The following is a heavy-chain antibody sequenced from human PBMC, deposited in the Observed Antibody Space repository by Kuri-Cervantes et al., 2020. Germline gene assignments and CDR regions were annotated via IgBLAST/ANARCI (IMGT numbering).Heavy chain of an antibody. J-gene: IGHJ4*02. CDR3: TTNPTGTPQVDY. V-gene: IGHV3-21*03. CDR1: GFTFSSYS. D-gene: IGHD1-7*01. CDR2: ISSSSSYI. Sequence: GGSLRLSCAASGFTFSSYSMNWVRQAPGKGLEWVSSISSSSSYIYYADSVKGRFTISRDNAKNSLYLQMNSLKTEDTAVYYCTTNPTGTPQVDYWGQGTLVTVSS.